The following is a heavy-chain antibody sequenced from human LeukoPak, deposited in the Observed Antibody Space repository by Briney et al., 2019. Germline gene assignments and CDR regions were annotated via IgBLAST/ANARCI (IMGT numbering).Heavy chain of an antibody. V-gene: IGHV3-7*01. J-gene: IGHJ1*01. D-gene: IGHD5-12*01. CDR1: GFTFSTYL. CDR2: IKEDGSRE. Sequence: GGSLRLSCAASGFTFSTYLMTWVRQAPGKGLEWVANIKEDGSREYYVDSVKGRFTISRDNAKNSLYLQMDSLTAEDTAVYYCARDSPGYGAYVSWGQGTLVSVSS. CDR3: ARDSPGYGAYVS.